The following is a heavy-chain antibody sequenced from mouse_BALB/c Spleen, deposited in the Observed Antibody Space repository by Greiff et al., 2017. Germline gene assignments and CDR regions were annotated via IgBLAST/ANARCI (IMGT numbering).Heavy chain of an antibody. CDR2: ISSGGSYT. CDR3: ARHKYGTEGY. CDR1: GFTFSSYG. Sequence: DVHLVESGGDLVKPGGSLKLSCAASGFTFSSYGMSWVRQTPDKRLEWVATISSGGSYTYYPDSVKGRFTISRDNAKNTLYLQMSSLKSEDTAMYYCARHKYGTEGYWGQGTLVTVSA. D-gene: IGHD2-10*02. J-gene: IGHJ3*01. V-gene: IGHV5-6*01.